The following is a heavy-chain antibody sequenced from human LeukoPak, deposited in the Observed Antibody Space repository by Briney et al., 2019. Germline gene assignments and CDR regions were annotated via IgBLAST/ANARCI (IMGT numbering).Heavy chain of an antibody. CDR3: ARDPPGAHFDY. CDR1: GFTFSSYW. D-gene: IGHD7-27*01. Sequence: GSLRLSCAASGFTFSSYWMSWVRQAPGKGLEWVANIKQDGSEKYYVDSVKGRFTISRDNAQNSLYLQMNSLRVEDTAIYYCARDPPGAHFDYWGQGTLVTVSS. V-gene: IGHV3-7*01. CDR2: IKQDGSEK. J-gene: IGHJ4*02.